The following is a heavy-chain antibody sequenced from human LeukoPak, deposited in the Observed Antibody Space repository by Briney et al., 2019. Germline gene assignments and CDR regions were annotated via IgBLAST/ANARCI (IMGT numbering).Heavy chain of an antibody. D-gene: IGHD3-22*01. Sequence: GGSLRLSCAASGFTFSGYSMSWVRQAPGKGLEWVSSISSKSTYIYYADSVKGRFTISRDNSKNTLYLQMNSLRDEDTAVYYCAKSSYYDASGYYREYYFDYWGQGTLVTVSS. CDR1: GFTFSGYS. V-gene: IGHV3-21*04. CDR2: ISSKSTYI. J-gene: IGHJ4*02. CDR3: AKSSYYDASGYYREYYFDY.